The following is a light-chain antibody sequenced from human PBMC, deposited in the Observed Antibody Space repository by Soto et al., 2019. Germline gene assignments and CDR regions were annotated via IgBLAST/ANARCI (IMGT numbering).Light chain of an antibody. V-gene: IGKV1-5*03. J-gene: IGKJ1*01. Sequence: DIEMTQSPSTLSASVGDRVTITCRASESISRWLAWYQQKPGKVPKLLIYQASSLESGVPSRFSGSGSGTEFTLPISSLQTEDFATYYCQLYSVYSSWTFGQGTKVDIK. CDR1: ESISRW. CDR3: QLYSVYSSWT. CDR2: QAS.